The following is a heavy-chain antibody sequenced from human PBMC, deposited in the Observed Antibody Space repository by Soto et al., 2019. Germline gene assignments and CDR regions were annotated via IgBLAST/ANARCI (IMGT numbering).Heavy chain of an antibody. V-gene: IGHV3-23*01. CDR2: IRFSGSIT. CDR3: SKGGHIDY. J-gene: IGHJ4*02. D-gene: IGHD3-16*01. Sequence: PGGSLRLSCVASGFTFSDYWMHWVRQAPGKGLEWASRIRFSGSITNYADSVKGRFTISRDNSKNTLFLQMNSLRAEDTAVYFCSKGGHIDYCGQGALVTVSS. CDR1: GFTFSDYW.